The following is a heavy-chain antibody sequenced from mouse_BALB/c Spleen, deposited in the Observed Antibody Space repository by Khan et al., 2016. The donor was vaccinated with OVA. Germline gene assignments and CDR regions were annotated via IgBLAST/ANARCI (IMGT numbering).Heavy chain of an antibody. CDR1: GFSLTNYG. CDR3: ARQPYYHYNSMDY. Sequence: VELVESGPGLAAPSQSLSITCTISGFSLTNYGVHWVRQPPGKGLEWLVVIWSDGSTNYNSVLKSRLTITKDNSQSQVFLKMNSLRTDDTAIYFCARQPYYHYNSMDYWGQGTSVTVSS. V-gene: IGHV2-6-1*01. CDR2: IWSDGST. J-gene: IGHJ4*01. D-gene: IGHD2-10*01.